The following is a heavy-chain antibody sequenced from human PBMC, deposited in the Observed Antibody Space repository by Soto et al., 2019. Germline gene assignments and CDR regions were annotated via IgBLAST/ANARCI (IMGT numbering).Heavy chain of an antibody. CDR3: ARVYDSSGYEYQSFDY. D-gene: IGHD3-22*01. J-gene: IGHJ4*02. Sequence: ASVNVSCKASGYTFTSYYMHWVRQAPGQGLEWMGIINPSGGSTSYAQKFQGRVTMTRDTSTSTVYMELSSLRSEDTAVYYCARVYDSSGYEYQSFDYWGQGTLVTVSS. V-gene: IGHV1-46*01. CDR2: INPSGGST. CDR1: GYTFTSYY.